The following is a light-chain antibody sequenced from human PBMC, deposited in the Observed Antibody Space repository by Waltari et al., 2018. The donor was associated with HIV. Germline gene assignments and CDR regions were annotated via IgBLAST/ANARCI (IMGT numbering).Light chain of an antibody. CDR1: SSNIGADYD. J-gene: IGLJ2*01. CDR2: GNK. CDR3: QSYDSSLSASVV. Sequence: QSVLTQPPSVSGAPGQRVTISCTGGSSNIGADYDVHWYQQIPGTAPKLLISGNKNRPSGCPDRFAASKSGASASLAISGLQAEEAADYFCQSYDSSLSASVVFGGGTKLTVL. V-gene: IGLV1-40*01.